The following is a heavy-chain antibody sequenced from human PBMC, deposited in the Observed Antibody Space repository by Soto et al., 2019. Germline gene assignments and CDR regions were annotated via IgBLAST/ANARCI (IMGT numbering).Heavy chain of an antibody. D-gene: IGHD2-2*01. CDR2: IYWDDDK. CDR1: GFSLSTSGVG. Sequence: QITLKESGPTLVKRTQTLTLTCTFSGFSLSTSGVGVGWSRQPPGKALEWLALIYWDDDKRYSPSLKSRLTITKDTSKNQVVLTMTNMDPVDTATYYCAHVVVPAARDAFDIWGQGTMVTVSS. V-gene: IGHV2-5*02. CDR3: AHVVVPAARDAFDI. J-gene: IGHJ3*02.